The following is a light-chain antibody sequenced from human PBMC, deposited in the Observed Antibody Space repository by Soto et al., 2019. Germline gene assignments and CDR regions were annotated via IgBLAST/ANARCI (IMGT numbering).Light chain of an antibody. V-gene: IGLV2-14*01. J-gene: IGLJ1*01. CDR1: SSDVGGYNY. Sequence: QSALTPPASVSRSPGQSITVSCTGTSSDVGGYNYVSWYQQHPGKAPKVIIYGVSNRPSRVSNRFSGSKSANTASLAIPGLQAEDEADYYCSSYTSSSTLNVFGTGTKVTVL. CDR3: SSYTSSSTLNV. CDR2: GVS.